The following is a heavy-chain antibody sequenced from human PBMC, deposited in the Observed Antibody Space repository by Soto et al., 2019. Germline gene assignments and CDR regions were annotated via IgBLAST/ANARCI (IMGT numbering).Heavy chain of an antibody. V-gene: IGHV1-46*01. CDR1: GYTFTSYY. Sequence: ASVKVSFKASGYTFTSYYMHWVRQAPGQGLEWMGIINPSGGSTSYAQKFQGRVTMTRDTSTSTVYMELSSLRSEDTAVYYCAREASSSSWTVSGMDVWAQGTTVTVSS. J-gene: IGHJ6*02. CDR3: AREASSSSWTVSGMDV. D-gene: IGHD6-13*01. CDR2: INPSGGST.